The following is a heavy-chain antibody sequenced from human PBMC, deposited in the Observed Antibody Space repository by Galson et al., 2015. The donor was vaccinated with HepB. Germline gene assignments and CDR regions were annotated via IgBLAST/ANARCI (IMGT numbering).Heavy chain of an antibody. J-gene: IGHJ6*02. D-gene: IGHD6-13*01. CDR3: ARGGSSWKDYYYGMDV. V-gene: IGHV1-69*02. CDR2: IIPILGIA. CDR1: GGTFSSYT. Sequence: SVKVSCKASGGTFSSYTISWVRQAPGQGLEWMGRIIPILGIANYAQKFQGRVTITADKSTSTAYMELSSLRPEDTAVYYCARGGSSWKDYYYGMDVWGQGTTVTVSS.